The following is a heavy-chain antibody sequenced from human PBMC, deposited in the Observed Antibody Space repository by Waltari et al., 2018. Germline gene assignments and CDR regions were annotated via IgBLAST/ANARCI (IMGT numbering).Heavy chain of an antibody. V-gene: IGHV3-23*01. D-gene: IGHD2-2*01. J-gene: IGHJ6*02. Sequence: EVQLLESGGGLVQPGGSLRLSCAASGFTFSSYAMSWVRQAPGKGLEWVSAISGSGGSTYYADSVKGRFTISRDNSKNTRYLQMNSLRAEDTAIYYCATLSRGIVVVPAAPRMDVWGQGTTVTVSS. CDR3: ATLSRGIVVVPAAPRMDV. CDR1: GFTFSSYA. CDR2: ISGSGGST.